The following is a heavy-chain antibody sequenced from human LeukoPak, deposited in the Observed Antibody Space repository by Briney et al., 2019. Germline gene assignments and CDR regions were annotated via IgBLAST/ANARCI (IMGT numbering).Heavy chain of an antibody. J-gene: IGHJ4*02. CDR2: ISTSGTYT. D-gene: IGHD5-18*01. CDR3: ARGSGVQVWSSLDY. CDR1: GFTFSDHY. Sequence: GGSLRLSCAASGFTFSDHYMSWIRQAPGKGLEWVSYISTSGTYTNYADSVKGRFTISRDNAKNSLHLQMSSLRAEDTAVYYCARGSGVQVWSSLDYWGQGTLVTVSS. V-gene: IGHV3-11*06.